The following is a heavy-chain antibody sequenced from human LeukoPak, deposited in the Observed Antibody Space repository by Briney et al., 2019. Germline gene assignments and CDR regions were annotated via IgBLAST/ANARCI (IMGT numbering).Heavy chain of an antibody. CDR3: AKKVGAVGRY. V-gene: IGHV3-23*01. Sequence: PGGSLRLSCAASRFTFSSYGMSWVRQAPGKGLEWVSSISGSGGSTYYADSVKGRFTISRDNSKNILYLQMNSLRAEDTAVYYCAKKVGAVGRYWGQGTLVTVSS. D-gene: IGHD1-26*01. CDR2: ISGSGGST. J-gene: IGHJ4*02. CDR1: RFTFSSYG.